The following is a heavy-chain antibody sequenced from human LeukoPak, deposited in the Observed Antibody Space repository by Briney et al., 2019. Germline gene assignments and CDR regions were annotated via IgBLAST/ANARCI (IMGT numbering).Heavy chain of an antibody. J-gene: IGHJ4*02. CDR3: ARLPYDSSGYLDY. CDR2: IIPIFGTA. D-gene: IGHD3-22*01. Sequence: SVKVSCKASGGTFSSYAISWVRQAPGQGLEWMGRIIPIFGTANYAQKFQGRVTITTDESTSTAYMELSSLRSEDTAVYYCARLPYDSSGYLDYWGQGTLVTVSS. V-gene: IGHV1-69*05. CDR1: GGTFSSYA.